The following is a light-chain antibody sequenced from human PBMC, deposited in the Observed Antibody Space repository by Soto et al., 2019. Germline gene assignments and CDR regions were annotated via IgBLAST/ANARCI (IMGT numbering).Light chain of an antibody. CDR3: QQRSNWPPT. J-gene: IGKJ5*01. Sequence: EIVLPQSPATLSLSPAQRATLSCRASQSVSSYLAWYQQKPGQAPRLLIYDASNRATGIPARFSGSGSGTDFTLTISSLEPEDFAVYYCQQRSNWPPTFGQGTRLEIK. CDR1: QSVSSY. V-gene: IGKV3-11*01. CDR2: DAS.